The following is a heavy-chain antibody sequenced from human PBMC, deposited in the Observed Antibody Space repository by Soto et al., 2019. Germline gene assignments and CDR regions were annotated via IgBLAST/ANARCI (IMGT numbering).Heavy chain of an antibody. J-gene: IGHJ4*02. V-gene: IGHV3-11*06. CDR3: ARDGIGEVPSIVGAGTFGY. CDR1: GFTFSDYY. Sequence: GGSLRLSCAASGFTFSDYYMSWIRQAPGKGLEWVSYISSSSSYTNYADSVKGRFTISRDNAKNSLYLQMNSLRAEDTAVYYCARDGIGEVPSIVGAGTFGYWGQGTLVTVSS. CDR2: ISSSSSYT. D-gene: IGHD1-26*01.